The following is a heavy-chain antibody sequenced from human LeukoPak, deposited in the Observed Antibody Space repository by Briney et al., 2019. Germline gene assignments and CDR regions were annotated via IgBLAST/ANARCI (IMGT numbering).Heavy chain of an antibody. V-gene: IGHV3-49*04. CDR2: IRSKAYGGTT. CDR1: GFTFGDYA. Sequence: GGSLRLSCTASGFTFGDYAMSWVRQAPGKGLEWVGFIRSKAYGGTTEYAASVKDRFTISRDDSKSIAYLQMNSLKTEDTAVYYCTRDSRDYDSSGYGSFDYWGQGTLVTVSS. CDR3: TRDSRDYDSSGYGSFDY. J-gene: IGHJ4*02. D-gene: IGHD3-22*01.